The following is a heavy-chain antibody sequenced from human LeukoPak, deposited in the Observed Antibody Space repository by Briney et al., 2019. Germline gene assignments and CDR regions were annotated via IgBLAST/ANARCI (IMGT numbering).Heavy chain of an antibody. J-gene: IGHJ3*02. Sequence: GGSLRLSCAASGFTFSSYWMHWVRQAPGKGLVWVSYISGDGSSTTYADSVKGRFTISRDNAKNSLYLQMNSLRAEDTAVYYCARDKGGVVEAFDIWGQGTMVTVSS. D-gene: IGHD2-15*01. CDR1: GFTFSSYW. CDR2: ISGDGSST. V-gene: IGHV3-74*01. CDR3: ARDKGGVVEAFDI.